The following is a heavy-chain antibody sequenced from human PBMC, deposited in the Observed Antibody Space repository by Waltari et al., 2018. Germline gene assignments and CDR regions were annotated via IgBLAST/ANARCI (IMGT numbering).Heavy chain of an antibody. Sequence: EVQLVESGGGLVQPGGSLRLSCAASGFPFSRYAMSWGRQAPGGGLEWVANRNQYGNERNYVDSVKSRFTISRENAKNSLYLQMNSLRAEDTALYYCVRGQNADYWGQGALVTVSS. CDR1: GFPFSRYA. CDR3: VRGQNADY. J-gene: IGHJ4*02. V-gene: IGHV3-7*01. CDR2: RNQYGNER.